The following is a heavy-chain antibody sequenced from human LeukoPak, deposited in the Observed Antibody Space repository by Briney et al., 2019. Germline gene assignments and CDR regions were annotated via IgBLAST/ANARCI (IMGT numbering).Heavy chain of an antibody. J-gene: IGHJ4*02. CDR2: IIPIFGTA. CDR1: GGTFSSYA. Sequence: SVKVSCKASGGTFSSYAVSWVRQAPGQGLEWMGGIIPIFGTANYAQKFQGRVTITTDESTSTAYMELSSLRSEDTAVYYCARDRRGLLWFGDYDVTYYFNYWGQGTLVTVSS. CDR3: ARDRRGLLWFGDYDVTYYFNY. D-gene: IGHD3-10*01. V-gene: IGHV1-69*05.